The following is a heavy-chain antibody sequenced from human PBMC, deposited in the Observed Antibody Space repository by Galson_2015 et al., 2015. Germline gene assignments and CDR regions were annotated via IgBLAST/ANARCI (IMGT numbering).Heavy chain of an antibody. Sequence: SLRLSCAASGFTFSSYAMHWVRQAPGKGLEWVAVISYDGSNKYYADSVKGRFTISRDNSENTLYLQMNSLRAEDTAVYYCARVVVPAAMYGEFDYWGQGTLVTVSS. J-gene: IGHJ4*02. V-gene: IGHV3-30-3*01. CDR3: ARVVVPAAMYGEFDY. CDR1: GFTFSSYA. CDR2: ISYDGSNK. D-gene: IGHD2-2*01.